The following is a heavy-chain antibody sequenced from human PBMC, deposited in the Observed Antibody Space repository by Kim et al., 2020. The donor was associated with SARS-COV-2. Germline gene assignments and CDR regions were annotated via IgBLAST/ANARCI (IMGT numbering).Heavy chain of an antibody. Sequence: GGSLRLSCEASGFIFGRYTMNWVRQAPGKGLEWVSSLSSNSAYVYYADSLAGRLSIPRDNARDTLFLQMDRLRAEDTGVYYCVREARYSRLSSGDYYDY. J-gene: IGHJ4*01. CDR2: LSSNSAYV. V-gene: IGHV3-21*03. CDR3: VREARYSRLSSGDYYDY. D-gene: IGHD6-19*01. CDR1: GFIFGRYT.